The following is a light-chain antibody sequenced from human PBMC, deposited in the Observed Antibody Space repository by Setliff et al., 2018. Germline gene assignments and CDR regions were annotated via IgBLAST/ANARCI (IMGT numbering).Light chain of an antibody. CDR2: RNN. V-gene: IGLV1-47*01. J-gene: IGLJ1*01. Sequence: QSVLTQPPSASGAPGQRVIISCSGSRPNIADNYVYWYQQLPGTAPKLLVNRNNQRPSGVPDRFSGSKSGTSASLAVSGLQAEDEADYYCSSYAGSNNPYVFGTGTKV. CDR3: SSYAGSNNPYV. CDR1: RPNIADNY.